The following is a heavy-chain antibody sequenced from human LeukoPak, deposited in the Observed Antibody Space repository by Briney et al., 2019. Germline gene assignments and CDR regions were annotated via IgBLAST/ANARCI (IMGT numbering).Heavy chain of an antibody. CDR1: GFIFSDYA. V-gene: IGHV3-23*01. Sequence: GGSLRLSCAASGFIFSDYALSWVRQAPGKGLEWVSAISGGSDTIYYADSVKGRFTISRDNAKDSLYLQMNSLRAEDTAVYYCEGAWSWGQGTLVTVSS. J-gene: IGHJ5*02. CDR2: ISGGSDTI. D-gene: IGHD6-19*01. CDR3: EGAWS.